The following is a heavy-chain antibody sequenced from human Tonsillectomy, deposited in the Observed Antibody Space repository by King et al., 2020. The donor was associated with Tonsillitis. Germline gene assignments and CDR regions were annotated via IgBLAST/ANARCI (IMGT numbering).Heavy chain of an antibody. V-gene: IGHV4-59*01. D-gene: IGHD6-13*01. CDR1: GGSISSYY. J-gene: IGHJ6*02. CDR3: ARGGESSSWYGYYYYVMDV. Sequence: VQLQESGPGLVKPSETLSLTCTVSGGSISSYYWSWIRQPPGKGLEWSGYIYYSGSTNYNPSLKSRVTITVDTSKNQFSLKLSSVTAADTHVYYCARGGESSSWYGYYYYVMDVWGQGTPVTVSS. CDR2: IYYSGST.